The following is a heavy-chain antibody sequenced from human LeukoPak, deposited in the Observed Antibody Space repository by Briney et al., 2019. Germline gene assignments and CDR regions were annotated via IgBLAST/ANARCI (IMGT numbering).Heavy chain of an antibody. CDR3: ARDPYGSGTYYNSAFDI. D-gene: IGHD3-10*01. V-gene: IGHV3-11*04. Sequence: GGSLRLSCAVSGFTFSDYYMSWIRQAPGKGLEWVSYISSSSGTIYYADSVKGRFTISRDNAKNSLYLQMNSLRAEDTAMYYCARDPYGSGTYYNSAFDIWGQGTMATVSS. CDR1: GFTFSDYY. J-gene: IGHJ3*02. CDR2: ISSSSGTI.